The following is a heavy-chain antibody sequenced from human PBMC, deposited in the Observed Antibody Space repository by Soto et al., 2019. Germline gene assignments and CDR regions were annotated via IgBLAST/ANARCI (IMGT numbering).Heavy chain of an antibody. CDR2: IYWDDDK. J-gene: IGHJ5*01. D-gene: IGHD2-15*01. Sequence: SGATLVNPTQTLTLNCTFSGFSLSTHGVGVGWVRQPAGEALEWLALIYWDDDKRYSASLNSRLTITKDTSKNQVVLTMTNMDPVDTATYYCAHAMLYCTGGSCSTWFDSWGQGTLVTVSS. CDR1: GFSLSTHGVG. CDR3: AHAMLYCTGGSCSTWFDS. V-gene: IGHV2-5*02.